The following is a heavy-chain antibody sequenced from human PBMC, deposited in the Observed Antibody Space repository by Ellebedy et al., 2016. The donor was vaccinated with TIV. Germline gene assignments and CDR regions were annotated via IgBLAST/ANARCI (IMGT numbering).Heavy chain of an antibody. D-gene: IGHD4-17*01. Sequence: GESLKISCVASGFSFRSYWMAWVRQAPGKGLEWVANIYQDGSEKYYVDSVEGRFTISRDNAKNSLYLEMKSLRAEDTAVYYCARRGSYGDYAVQVNNWFDAWGQGTPVIVSP. CDR1: GFSFRSYW. J-gene: IGHJ5*02. CDR2: IYQDGSEK. V-gene: IGHV3-7*01. CDR3: ARRGSYGDYAVQVNNWFDA.